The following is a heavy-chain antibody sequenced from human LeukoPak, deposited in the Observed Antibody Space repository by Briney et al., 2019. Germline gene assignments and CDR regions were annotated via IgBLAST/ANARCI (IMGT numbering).Heavy chain of an antibody. CDR2: IIPILGIA. Sequence: SVKVSCKASGGTFSSYTISWVRQAPGQGLEWMGRIIPILGIANYAQKFQGRVTITADKSTSTAYMEPSSLRSEDTAVFYCARGHQPPYYGMDVWGQGTTVTVSS. CDR3: ARGHQPPYYGMDV. V-gene: IGHV1-69*02. J-gene: IGHJ6*02. CDR1: GGTFSSYT.